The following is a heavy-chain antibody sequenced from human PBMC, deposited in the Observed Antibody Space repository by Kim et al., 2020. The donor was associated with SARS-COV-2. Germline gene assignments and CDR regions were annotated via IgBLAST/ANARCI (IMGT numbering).Heavy chain of an antibody. CDR3: ARQGAGAFYYYYGMDV. D-gene: IGHD3-10*01. J-gene: IGHJ6*02. Sequence: SETLSLTCTVSGGSISSSSYYWGWIRQPPGKGLEWIGSIYYSGSTYYNPSLKSRVTISVDTSKNQFSLKLSSVTAADTAVYYCARQGAGAFYYYYGMDVWGQGTTVTVSS. V-gene: IGHV4-39*01. CDR1: GGSISSSSYY. CDR2: IYYSGST.